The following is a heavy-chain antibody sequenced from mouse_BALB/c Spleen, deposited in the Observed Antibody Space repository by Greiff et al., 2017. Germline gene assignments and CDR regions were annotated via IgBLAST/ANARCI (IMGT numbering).Heavy chain of an antibody. CDR2: IWSGGST. J-gene: IGHJ4*01. Sequence: VKLVESGPGLVQPSQSLSITCTVSGFSLTSYGVHWVRQSPGKGLEWLGVIWSGGSTDYNAAFISRLSISKDNSKSQVFFKMNSLQADDTAIYYCARGMVTTVYAMDYWGQGTSVTVSS. V-gene: IGHV2-4-1*01. CDR3: ARGMVTTVYAMDY. CDR1: GFSLTSYG. D-gene: IGHD2-3*01.